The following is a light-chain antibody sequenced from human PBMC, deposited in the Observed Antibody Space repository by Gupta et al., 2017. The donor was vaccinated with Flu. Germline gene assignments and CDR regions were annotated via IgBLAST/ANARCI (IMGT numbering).Light chain of an antibody. CDR3: QQRNYFPFT. CDR1: ENFKNF. CDR2: DAS. V-gene: IGKV3-11*01. Sequence: GERATRSCRASENFKNFLAWYQQKPGQPPRLLIYDASNRANGVPARFSGSGSGKEFTLTISSLEPEDFAVYYCQQRNYFPFTFGHGTKVDMK. J-gene: IGKJ3*01.